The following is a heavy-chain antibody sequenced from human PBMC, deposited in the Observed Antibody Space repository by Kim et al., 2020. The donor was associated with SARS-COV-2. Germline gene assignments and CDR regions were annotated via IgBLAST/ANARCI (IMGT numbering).Heavy chain of an antibody. CDR1: GYTLTELS. J-gene: IGHJ6*02. V-gene: IGHV1-24*01. D-gene: IGHD3-10*01. CDR2: FDPEDGET. CDR3: ATQSHYYGSGSHGVYYYYYGMDV. Sequence: ASVKVSCKVSGYTLTELSMHWVRQAPGKGLEWMGGFDPEDGETIYAQKFQGRVTMTEDTSTDTAYMELSSLRSEDTAVYYCATQSHYYGSGSHGVYYYYYGMDVWGQGTTVTVSS.